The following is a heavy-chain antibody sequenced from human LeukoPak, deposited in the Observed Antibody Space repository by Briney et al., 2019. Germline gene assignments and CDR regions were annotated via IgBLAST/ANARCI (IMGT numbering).Heavy chain of an antibody. J-gene: IGHJ4*02. V-gene: IGHV1-69*05. D-gene: IGHD5-12*01. CDR1: GGTFSSYA. CDR3: ARDREVWLRPRRRYYFHY. CDR2: IIPIFGTA. Sequence: SVKVSCKASGGTFSSYAISWVRQAPGQGLEWMGGIIPIFGTANYAQKFQGRVTMTTDTSTSTAYMELRSLRSDDTAVYYCARDREVWLRPRRRYYFHYWGQGTLVTVSS.